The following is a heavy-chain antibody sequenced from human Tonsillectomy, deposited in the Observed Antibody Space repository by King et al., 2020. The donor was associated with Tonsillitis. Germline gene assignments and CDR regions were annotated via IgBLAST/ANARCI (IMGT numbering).Heavy chain of an antibody. Sequence: VQLVESGGGAVQPGGSLRLSCAASGFTFSTYGMHWVRQAPGKGLEWMAFIRYDANSDYYADSVKGRFTISRANSKDTLYLHMYNLRAEDTAVYYCAKDGDGSGTYYNYFDFWGQGTLVTVSS. D-gene: IGHD3-10*01. CDR2: IRYDANSD. J-gene: IGHJ4*02. CDR1: GFTFSTYG. V-gene: IGHV3-30*02. CDR3: AKDGDGSGTYYNYFDF.